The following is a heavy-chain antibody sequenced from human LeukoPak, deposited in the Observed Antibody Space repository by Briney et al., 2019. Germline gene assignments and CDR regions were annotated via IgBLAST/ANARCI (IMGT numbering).Heavy chain of an antibody. Sequence: GRSLRLSCAASGFTFDDYAMHWVRQAPGKGLEWVSGISWNSGSIGYADSVEGRFTISRDNAKNSLYLQMNSLRAEDMALYYCAKDNDYDSSGPLDYWGQGTLVTVSS. J-gene: IGHJ4*02. D-gene: IGHD3-22*01. V-gene: IGHV3-9*03. CDR3: AKDNDYDSSGPLDY. CDR2: ISWNSGSI. CDR1: GFTFDDYA.